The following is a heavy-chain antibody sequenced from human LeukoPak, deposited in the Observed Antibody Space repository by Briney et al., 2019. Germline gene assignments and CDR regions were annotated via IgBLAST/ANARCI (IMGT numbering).Heavy chain of an antibody. CDR2: ISGSGGST. CDR3: AKLGFYGSGARNWFDP. J-gene: IGHJ5*02. D-gene: IGHD3-10*01. V-gene: IGHV3-23*01. Sequence: GGSLRLSCAASGFTFSSYAMSWVRQAPGKGLEWVSAISGSGGSTYYADSVKGRFTISRDNSKNTLYLQMNSLRAEDTAVYYCAKLGFYGSGARNWFDPWGQGTLVTVSS. CDR1: GFTFSSYA.